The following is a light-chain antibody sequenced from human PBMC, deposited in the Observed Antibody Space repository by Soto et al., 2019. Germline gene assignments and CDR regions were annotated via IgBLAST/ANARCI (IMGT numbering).Light chain of an antibody. J-gene: IGKJ1*01. CDR1: QSVLHRSSNKNF. Sequence: DIVMTQSPDSLAVSLGERATVNCKSSQSVLHRSSNKNFLAWYQQKPGQPPKLLISWASTRESGVPGRFSGSGSETDFALTISSLQAEDVAVYFCQHYYNTPWTFGQGTKVEIK. V-gene: IGKV4-1*01. CDR2: WAS. CDR3: QHYYNTPWT.